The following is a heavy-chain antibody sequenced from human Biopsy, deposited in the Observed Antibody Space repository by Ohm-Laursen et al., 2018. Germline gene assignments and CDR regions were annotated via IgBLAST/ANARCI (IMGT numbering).Heavy chain of an antibody. V-gene: IGHV4-4*07. Sequence: SETLSLTCTVSGGSLSSYYWSWIRQLAGKGLEWIGRIYSSGSTNYNPSLKSRVTLSMDTSKRQFSLKLSFVTAADTAVYYCARWTTEYDSSRYYLDAFDIWGQGTKVTVSS. D-gene: IGHD3-22*01. J-gene: IGHJ3*02. CDR1: GGSLSSYY. CDR2: IYSSGST. CDR3: ARWTTEYDSSRYYLDAFDI.